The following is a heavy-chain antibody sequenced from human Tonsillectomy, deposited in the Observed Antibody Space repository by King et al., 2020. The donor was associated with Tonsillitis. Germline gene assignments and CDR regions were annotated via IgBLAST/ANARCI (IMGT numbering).Heavy chain of an antibody. Sequence: VQLVESGGGLVQPGGSLRLSCAASGFTFRNYWMSWVRQAPGKGLEWVANIKQDGSEKYYVDSVKGRFTISRDNAKNSLYLQMNSLRVDDTAVYYCARADTVMRIHYYGMDVWGQGTTVTVSS. CDR3: ARADTVMRIHYYGMDV. CDR2: IKQDGSEK. CDR1: GFTFRNYW. V-gene: IGHV3-7*03. J-gene: IGHJ6*02. D-gene: IGHD5-18*01.